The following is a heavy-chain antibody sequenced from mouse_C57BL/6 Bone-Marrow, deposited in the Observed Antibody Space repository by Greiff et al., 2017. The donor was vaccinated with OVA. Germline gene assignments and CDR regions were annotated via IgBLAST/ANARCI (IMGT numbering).Heavy chain of an antibody. J-gene: IGHJ2*01. V-gene: IGHV1-64*01. D-gene: IGHD1-1*01. CDR3: ARVATNYFDY. Sequence: QVQLHQPGAELVKPGASVKLSCKASGYTFTSYWMHWVKQRPGQGLEWIGMIHPNSGSTNYNEKFKSKAALTVDKSSSTAYMQLSSLTSEDSAVYYCARVATNYFDYWGQGTTLTVSS. CDR2: IHPNSGST. CDR1: GYTFTSYW.